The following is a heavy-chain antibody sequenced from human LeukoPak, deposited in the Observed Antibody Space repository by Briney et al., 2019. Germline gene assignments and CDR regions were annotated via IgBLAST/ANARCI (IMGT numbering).Heavy chain of an antibody. CDR1: GFTFSSYS. Sequence: GRSLRLSCAASGFTFSSYSMNWVRQAPGKGLEWVSSISSSSSYIYYADSVKGRFTISRDNAKNSLYLQMNSLRAEDTAVYYCARDSDYGGSYYFDYWGQGTLVTVSS. V-gene: IGHV3-21*01. J-gene: IGHJ4*02. CDR3: ARDSDYGGSYYFDY. CDR2: ISSSSSYI. D-gene: IGHD4-23*01.